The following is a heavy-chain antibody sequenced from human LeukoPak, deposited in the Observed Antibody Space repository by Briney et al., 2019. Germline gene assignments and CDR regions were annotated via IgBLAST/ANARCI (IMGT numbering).Heavy chain of an antibody. Sequence: GGSLRLSCAASGFTFSSFAMSWVRQAPGKGLEWVSTISSSGSGTYYADSVKGRFAISRDNSNNALYLQMNSLRAEDTAVYYCARENRGYSYGAFDYWGQGTLVTVSS. D-gene: IGHD5-18*01. V-gene: IGHV3-23*01. CDR2: ISSSGSGT. CDR3: ARENRGYSYGAFDY. CDR1: GFTFSSFA. J-gene: IGHJ4*02.